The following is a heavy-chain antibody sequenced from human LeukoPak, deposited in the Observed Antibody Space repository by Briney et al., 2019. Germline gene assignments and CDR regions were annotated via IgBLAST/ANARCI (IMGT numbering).Heavy chain of an antibody. Sequence: ASVRVSCKASGYSFTSYYMHWVRQAPGQGLEWMGFINPSGSSAAYAQKFQGRVTMTRDTSISTAYMELSRLRSDDTAVYYCASGGSPPPYDYWGQGTLVTVSS. CDR1: GYSFTSYY. J-gene: IGHJ4*02. D-gene: IGHD1-26*01. V-gene: IGHV1-46*01. CDR3: ASGGSPPPYDY. CDR2: INPSGSSA.